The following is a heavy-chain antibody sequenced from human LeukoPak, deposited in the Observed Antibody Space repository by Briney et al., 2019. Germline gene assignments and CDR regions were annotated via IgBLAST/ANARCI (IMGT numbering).Heavy chain of an antibody. CDR2: IYYSGST. V-gene: IGHV4-31*03. D-gene: IGHD3-10*01. CDR3: ARGITMVRRVSHFDY. J-gene: IGHJ4*02. Sequence: SETLSLTCTVSGGSFSIGGYYWTWIRQHPGKGLEWIGYIYYSGSTYYNPSLKSRVTISVDTSKNQFSLKLSSVTAADTAVYYCARGITMVRRVSHFDYWGQGTLVTVSS. CDR1: GGSFSIGGYY.